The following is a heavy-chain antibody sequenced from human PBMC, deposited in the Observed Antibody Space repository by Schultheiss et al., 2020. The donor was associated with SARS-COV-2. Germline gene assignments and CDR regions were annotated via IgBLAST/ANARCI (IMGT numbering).Heavy chain of an antibody. J-gene: IGHJ4*02. CDR3: ANGTVSDYFDY. D-gene: IGHD4-17*01. Sequence: SETLSLTCTVSGGSISSGGYYWSWIRQHPGKGLEWIGYIYYSGSTNYNPSLKSRVTISVDTSKNQFSLKLSSVTAADTAVYYCANGTVSDYFDYWGQGNLVTVSS. CDR2: IYYSGST. CDR1: GGSISSGGYY. V-gene: IGHV4-31*03.